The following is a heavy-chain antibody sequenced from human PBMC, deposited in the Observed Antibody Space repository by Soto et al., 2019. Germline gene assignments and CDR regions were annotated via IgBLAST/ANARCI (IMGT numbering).Heavy chain of an antibody. J-gene: IGHJ3*02. D-gene: IGHD1-7*01. CDR2: INPSGGST. V-gene: IGHV1-46*01. CDR3: ARLITGTTALDALDI. Sequence: GASVKVSCKASGYTFTSYYMHWVRQAPGQGLEWMGIINPSGGSTSYAQKFQGRVTMTRDTSTSTVYMELSSLRSEDTAVYYCARLITGTTALDALDIWGQGTMVTVS. CDR1: GYTFTSYY.